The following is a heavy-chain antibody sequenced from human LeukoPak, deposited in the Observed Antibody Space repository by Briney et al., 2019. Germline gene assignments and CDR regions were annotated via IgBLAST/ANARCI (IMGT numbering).Heavy chain of an antibody. V-gene: IGHV3-48*02. CDR2: ISSSGKTI. CDR3: ARDKKNTILLVPIDYYYGMDV. D-gene: IGHD5-12*01. Sequence: GGSLRLSCAASGFTFSSYSFTWVRQAPGKGLEWISYISSSGKTIHYADSVKGRFTISRDNAQDSLDLHMNSLRDEDTAVYFCARDKKNTILLVPIDYYYGMDVWGQGTTVTVSS. J-gene: IGHJ6*02. CDR1: GFTFSSYS.